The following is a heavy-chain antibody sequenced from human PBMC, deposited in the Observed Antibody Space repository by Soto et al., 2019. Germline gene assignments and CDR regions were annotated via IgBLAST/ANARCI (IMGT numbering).Heavy chain of an antibody. CDR2: VNHSGTT. Sequence: QVQLQQWGAGLLKPSETLSLTCAVYGGSFSGYYWTWIRQSPEKGLEWIGEVNHSGTTYYNPSLNTRVTISVHTPKNQFSLKMSSVPAADTAVYYCARGIGYCSSINCYSSRRLRFDSWGQGTLVTVSS. V-gene: IGHV4-34*01. D-gene: IGHD2-2*01. CDR3: ARGIGYCSSINCYSSRRLRFDS. CDR1: GGSFSGYY. J-gene: IGHJ4*02.